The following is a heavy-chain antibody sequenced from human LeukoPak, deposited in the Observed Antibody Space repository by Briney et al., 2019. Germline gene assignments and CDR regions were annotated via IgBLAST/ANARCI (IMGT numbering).Heavy chain of an antibody. CDR3: ARNRYYYGSGNYGVPNWFDP. V-gene: IGHV4-39*01. D-gene: IGHD3-10*01. CDR1: GGSISSSSYY. CDR2: IYYSGST. J-gene: IGHJ5*02. Sequence: SETLSLTCTVSGGSISSSSYYWGWIRQPPGKGLEWIGSIYYSGSTYYNPSLKSRVTISVDTSKNQFSLKLRSVTAADTAVYSCARNRYYYGSGNYGVPNWFDPWGQGTLVTVSS.